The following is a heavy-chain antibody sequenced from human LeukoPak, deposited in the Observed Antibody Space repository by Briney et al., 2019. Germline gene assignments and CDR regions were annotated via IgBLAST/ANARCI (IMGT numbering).Heavy chain of an antibody. J-gene: IGHJ4*02. CDR3: ARLSENQVGWLYNRGYYFDY. Sequence: SETLSLTCTVSGGSISSYYWSWIRQPPGKGLEWIGYIYYSGSTNYNPSLKSRVTISVDTSKNQFSLKLSSVTAADTAVYYCARLSENQVGWLYNRGYYFDYWGQGTLVTVSS. D-gene: IGHD2-2*02. CDR1: GGSISSYY. V-gene: IGHV4-59*08. CDR2: IYYSGST.